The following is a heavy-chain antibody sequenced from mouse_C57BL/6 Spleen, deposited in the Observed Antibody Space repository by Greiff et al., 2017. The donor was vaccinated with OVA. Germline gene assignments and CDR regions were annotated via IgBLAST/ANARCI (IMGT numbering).Heavy chain of an antibody. CDR2: INPNNGGT. CDR3: ARSGLLDWYFDV. Sequence: EVKLQQSGPELVKPGASVKISCKASGYTFTDYYMNWVKQSHGKSLEWIGDINPNNGGTSYNQKFKGKATLTVDKSSSTAYMELRSLTSEDSAVYYCARSGLLDWYFDVWGTGTTVTVSS. D-gene: IGHD2-3*01. J-gene: IGHJ1*03. V-gene: IGHV1-26*01. CDR1: GYTFTDYY.